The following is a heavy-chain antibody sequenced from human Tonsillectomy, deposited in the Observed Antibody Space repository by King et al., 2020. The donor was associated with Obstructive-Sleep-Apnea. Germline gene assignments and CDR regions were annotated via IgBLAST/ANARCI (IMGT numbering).Heavy chain of an antibody. CDR3: ARGRXGXXDYXYXYXXXX. CDR2: IIPIFGTA. V-gene: IGHV1-69*12. CDR1: GGTFSSYA. J-gene: IGHJ6*02. Sequence: QLVQSGAEVKKPGSSVKVSCKASGGTFSSYAISWVRQAPEQGLEWMGGIIPIFGTANYAQKFQGRVTITADESTSTAYMELSSLRSEDTAVYYCARGRXGXXDYXYXYXXXXXXQGTTVTVSS.